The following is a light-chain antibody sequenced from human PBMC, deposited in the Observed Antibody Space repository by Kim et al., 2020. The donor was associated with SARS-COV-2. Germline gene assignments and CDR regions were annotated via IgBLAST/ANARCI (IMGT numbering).Light chain of an antibody. Sequence: GDRVTITCRASQSISSWLAWYQQKPGKATKLLIYDASSLESGVPSRFSGSGSGTEFTLTISSLQPDDFATYYCQQYNSYSGTFG. CDR1: QSISSW. CDR2: DAS. J-gene: IGKJ1*01. CDR3: QQYNSYSGT. V-gene: IGKV1-5*01.